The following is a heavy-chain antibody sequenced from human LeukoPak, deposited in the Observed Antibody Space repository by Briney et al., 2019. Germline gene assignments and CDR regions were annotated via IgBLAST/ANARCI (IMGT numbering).Heavy chain of an antibody. J-gene: IGHJ4*02. Sequence: PGGSLRLSCTASGFTFGDYAMSWVRQAPGRGLEWVSFIRSKTYGGTIEYAASVKGRFTISRDDSKSIAYLQMNSLKTEDTAVYYCSRDRTLYSSYAFDYWGQGALVTVSS. CDR1: GFTFGDYA. CDR3: SRDRTLYSSYAFDY. D-gene: IGHD4-11*01. CDR2: IRSKTYGGTI. V-gene: IGHV3-49*04.